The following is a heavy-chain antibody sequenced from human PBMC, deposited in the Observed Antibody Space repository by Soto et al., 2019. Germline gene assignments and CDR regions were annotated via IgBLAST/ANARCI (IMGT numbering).Heavy chain of an antibody. J-gene: IGHJ4*02. CDR1: GYSISSGYY. Sequence: SETLSLTCAVSGYSISSGYYLGWILQPPGKGLEWIGSIYHSGSTYYNPSLKSRVTISVDTSKNQFSLKLSSVTAADTAVYYCARAEYSSSSFFDCWGQGTLVTVSS. CDR3: ARAEYSSSSFFDC. V-gene: IGHV4-38-2*01. D-gene: IGHD6-6*01. CDR2: IYHSGST.